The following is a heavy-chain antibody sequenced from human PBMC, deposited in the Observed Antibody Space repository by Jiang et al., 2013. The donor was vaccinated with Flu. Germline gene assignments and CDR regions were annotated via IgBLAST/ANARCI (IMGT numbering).Heavy chain of an antibody. CDR2: INPSNGGT. Sequence: SGAEVKKPGASVKVSCKASGYIFTSHYMHWVRQAPGQGLEWMAIINPSNGGTNYAQKFQGRVTLTRDTSTSTVYMELSSLRSEDTAVYYCARDTSAADTFWXFDPWGQGTLVTVSS. D-gene: IGHD6-13*01. J-gene: IGHJ5*02. CDR3: ARDTSAADTFWXFDP. CDR1: GYIFTSHY. V-gene: IGHV1-46*01.